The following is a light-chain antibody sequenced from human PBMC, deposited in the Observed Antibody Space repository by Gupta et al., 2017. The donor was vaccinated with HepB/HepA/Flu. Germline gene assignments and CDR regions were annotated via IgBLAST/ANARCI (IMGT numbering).Light chain of an antibody. Sequence: QSVLAPPPPVPAAPGPKVAITCSGSSSNIGNNYVSWHQQLPGTAPKLLIYDNNKRPSGIADRFSGAKSGTSATLGITGLQPGDEADYYCGTWDSSLSALVFGGGTKLTVL. CDR1: SSNIGNNY. J-gene: IGLJ2*01. CDR3: GTWDSSLSALV. V-gene: IGLV1-51*01. CDR2: DNN.